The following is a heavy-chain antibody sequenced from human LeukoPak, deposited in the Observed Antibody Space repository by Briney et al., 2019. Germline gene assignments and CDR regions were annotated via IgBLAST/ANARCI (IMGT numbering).Heavy chain of an antibody. CDR3: ARLNEGSSSAFDI. D-gene: IGHD6-6*01. Sequence: RGASLKISCKATRYAFTNYWIGWVRQMPGKGLEWVGIIYPGDSDTRYSPSFQGQVTISADKSITTAYLQWSNLKSSDTAIYYCARLNEGSSSAFDIWGHGTMVTVSS. CDR1: RYAFTNYW. CDR2: IYPGDSDT. J-gene: IGHJ3*02. V-gene: IGHV5-51*01.